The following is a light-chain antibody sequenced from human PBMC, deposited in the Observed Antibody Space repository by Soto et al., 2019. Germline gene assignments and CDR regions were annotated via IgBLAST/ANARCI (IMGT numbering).Light chain of an antibody. CDR3: QQYHNWPPLT. J-gene: IGKJ4*01. CDR2: GAS. Sequence: EIVMTQSPVALSVSPGERATLSCRASQSVTTNLAWYQQKPGQAPRLLIYGASTRATGVPARFSASGSGTEFTLTISTLQSEDFAVYYCQQYHNWPPLTFGGGTKVDI. V-gene: IGKV3-15*01. CDR1: QSVTTN.